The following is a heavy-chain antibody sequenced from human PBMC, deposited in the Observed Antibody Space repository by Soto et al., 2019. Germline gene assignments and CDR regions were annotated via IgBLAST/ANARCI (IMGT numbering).Heavy chain of an antibody. CDR2: INSDGSST. CDR1: GFTFSSYW. J-gene: IGHJ4*02. D-gene: IGHD5-12*01. Sequence: GGSLRLSCAASGFTFSSYWMHWVRQAPGKGLVWVSRINSDGSSTSYADSVKGRFTISRDNAKNTLYLQMNSLRAEDTAVYYCARNEWLTSGYDPEEYYFDYWGQGTLVTVSS. CDR3: ARNEWLTSGYDPEEYYFDY. V-gene: IGHV3-74*01.